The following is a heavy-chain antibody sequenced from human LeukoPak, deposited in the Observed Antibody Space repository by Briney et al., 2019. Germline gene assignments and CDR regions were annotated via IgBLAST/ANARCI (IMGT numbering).Heavy chain of an antibody. Sequence: ASVKVSCKASGYTFTSYGISWVRQAPGQGLEWMGWISAYNGNTNYAQKPQGRVTMTTDTSTSTAYMELSSLRSEDTAIYYCVRTPPNWGFDYWGQGTLVTVSS. CDR3: VRTPPNWGFDY. V-gene: IGHV1-18*01. CDR2: ISAYNGNT. J-gene: IGHJ4*02. D-gene: IGHD7-27*01. CDR1: GYTFTSYG.